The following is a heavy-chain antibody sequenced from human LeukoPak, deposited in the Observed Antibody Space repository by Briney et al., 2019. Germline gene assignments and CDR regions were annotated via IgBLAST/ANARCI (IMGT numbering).Heavy chain of an antibody. J-gene: IGHJ6*03. CDR2: IDYSGST. D-gene: IGHD2-2*01. Sequence: SETLSLTCTVSGGSISSHYWSWIRQPPGKGLEWIGYIDYSGSTNYNPSLKSRVTISVDTSKNQFSLKLSSVTAADTAMYYCAREIPEYCSSTSCHIQSLLLYYYMDVWGRGTTVTVSS. CDR1: GGSISSHY. CDR3: AREIPEYCSSTSCHIQSLLLYYYMDV. V-gene: IGHV4-59*11.